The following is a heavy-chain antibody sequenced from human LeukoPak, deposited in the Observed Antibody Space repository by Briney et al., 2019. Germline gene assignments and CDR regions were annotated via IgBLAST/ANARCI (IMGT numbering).Heavy chain of an antibody. D-gene: IGHD2-21*02. CDR3: ASLPDTVVVTAINAFDI. Sequence: GGSLRLSCAASGFTFSSYSMNWVRQAPGKGLEWVSSISSSSSYIYYADSVKGRFTISRDNAKNSLYLQMNSLRAEDTAVYYCASLPDTVVVTAINAFDIWGQGTMVTVSS. V-gene: IGHV3-21*01. CDR2: ISSSSSYI. CDR1: GFTFSSYS. J-gene: IGHJ3*02.